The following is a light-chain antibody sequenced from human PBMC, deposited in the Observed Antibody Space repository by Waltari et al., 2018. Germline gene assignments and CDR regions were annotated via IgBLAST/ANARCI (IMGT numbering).Light chain of an antibody. CDR1: SGPSRNI. CDR2: VNSDGSH. Sequence: QLVLTQSPSASASLGASVKLTCTLSSGPSRNIIAWLQQQPGKGPRYLMQVNSDGSHRKGDEIPDRFSGSSSGAERYLTISSLQSEDEADYFCQTGGHGTWVFGGGTTLTVL. V-gene: IGLV4-69*01. CDR3: QTGGHGTWV. J-gene: IGLJ3*02.